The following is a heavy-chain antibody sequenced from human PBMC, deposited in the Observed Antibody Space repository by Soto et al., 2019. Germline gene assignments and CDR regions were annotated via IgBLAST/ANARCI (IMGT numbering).Heavy chain of an antibody. Sequence: GGSLRLSCAASGFTFSSYWMSWVRQAPGKGLEWVANIKQDGSEKYYVDSVKGRFTISRDNAKNSLYLQMNSLRAEDTAVYYCARAFVAVAGSNYYGMDVWGQGTTVTV. J-gene: IGHJ6*02. D-gene: IGHD6-19*01. CDR3: ARAFVAVAGSNYYGMDV. CDR2: IKQDGSEK. V-gene: IGHV3-7*03. CDR1: GFTFSSYW.